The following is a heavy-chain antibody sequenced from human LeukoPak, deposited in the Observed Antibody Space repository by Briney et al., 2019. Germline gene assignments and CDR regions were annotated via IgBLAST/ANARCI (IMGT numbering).Heavy chain of an antibody. J-gene: IGHJ4*02. D-gene: IGHD6-13*01. CDR2: IYTSGST. Sequence: PSETLSLTCAVYGGSFSGYYWSWIRQPAGKGLEWIGRIYTSGSTNYNPSLKSRVTMSVDTSKNQFSLKLSSVTAADTAVYYCARDAGYTSSWYLPNFDYWGQGTLVTVSS. CDR1: GGSFSGYY. CDR3: ARDAGYTSSWYLPNFDY. V-gene: IGHV4-4*07.